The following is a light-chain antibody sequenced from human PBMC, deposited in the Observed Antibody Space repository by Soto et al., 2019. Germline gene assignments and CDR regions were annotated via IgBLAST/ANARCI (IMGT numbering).Light chain of an antibody. Sequence: DIQMTQSSSSLSASVGDRVTITCRASQSLRRYLNWYQQKPGKAPKLLIQTASSLQSGVPSRFSGSGSGTDFTLTISSLQPEDFATYYCQQSYSTPYTFGQGTKLEIK. V-gene: IGKV1-39*01. CDR2: TAS. CDR1: QSLRRY. J-gene: IGKJ2*01. CDR3: QQSYSTPYT.